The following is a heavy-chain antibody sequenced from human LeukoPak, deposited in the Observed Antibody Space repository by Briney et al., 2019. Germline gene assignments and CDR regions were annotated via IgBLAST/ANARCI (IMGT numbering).Heavy chain of an antibody. CDR1: GFTFSSYA. J-gene: IGHJ4*02. D-gene: IGHD6-13*01. Sequence: GGSLRLSCAASGFTFSSYAMSWVRQAPGKGLEWVSAISGSGGSTYYADSVKGRFTISRDNSKNTLYLQMNSLRAEDTAVYYCARDPYSSSWYHQSYFDYWGQGTLVTVSS. V-gene: IGHV3-23*01. CDR2: ISGSGGST. CDR3: ARDPYSSSWYHQSYFDY.